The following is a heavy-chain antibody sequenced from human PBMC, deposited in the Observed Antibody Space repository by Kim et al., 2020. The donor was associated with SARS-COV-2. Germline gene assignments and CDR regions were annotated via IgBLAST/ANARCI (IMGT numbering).Heavy chain of an antibody. V-gene: IGHV3-21*01. CDR1: GFTFSSYS. CDR2: ISSSSSYI. D-gene: IGHD3-9*01. Sequence: GGSLRLSCAVSGFTFSSYSMNWVRQAPGKGLEWVSSISSSSSYIYYADSVKGRFTISRDNAKNSLYLQMNSLRAEDTAVYYCARGTDFDWLLDYYGMDVWGQGTTVTVSS. CDR3: ARGTDFDWLLDYYGMDV. J-gene: IGHJ6*02.